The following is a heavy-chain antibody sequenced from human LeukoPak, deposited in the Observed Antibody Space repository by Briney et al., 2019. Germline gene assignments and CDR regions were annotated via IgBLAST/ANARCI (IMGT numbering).Heavy chain of an antibody. CDR2: IKHSGST. J-gene: IGHJ4*02. V-gene: IGHV4-34*01. Sequence: SDTLWLPPAVFGGSSRGYYWSWFRKPPGKGLEWIGEIKHSGSTNYNPSLKSRVTISVDTSKNQFSLKLSSVTAADTAVYYCARGGYSYGYSPYYFDYWGQGTLVTVSS. CDR3: ARGGYSYGYSPYYFDY. D-gene: IGHD5-18*01. CDR1: GGSSRGYY.